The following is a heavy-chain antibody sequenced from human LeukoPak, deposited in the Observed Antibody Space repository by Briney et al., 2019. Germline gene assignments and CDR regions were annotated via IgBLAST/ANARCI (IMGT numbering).Heavy chain of an antibody. J-gene: IGHJ3*02. CDR2: ISAYNGNT. D-gene: IGHD1-7*01. CDR3: ASRDHSLNYLSAFDI. V-gene: IGHV1-18*01. Sequence: ASVKVSCKASGYTFTSYGISWVRQAPGQGLEWMGWISAYNGNTNYAQKFQGRVTITTDESTSTAYMELSSLRSEDTAAYYCASRDHSLNYLSAFDIWGQGTMVTVSS. CDR1: GYTFTSYG.